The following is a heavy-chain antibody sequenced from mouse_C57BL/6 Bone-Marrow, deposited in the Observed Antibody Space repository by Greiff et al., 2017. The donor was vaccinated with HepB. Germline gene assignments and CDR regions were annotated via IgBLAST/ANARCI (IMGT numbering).Heavy chain of an antibody. J-gene: IGHJ3*01. CDR2: ISYSGST. CDR1: GYSITSGYD. V-gene: IGHV3-1*01. CDR3: ASGYSPWFAY. D-gene: IGHD2-3*01. Sequence: DVKLVESGPGMVKPSQSLSLTCTVTGYSITSGYDWHWIRHFPGNKLEWMGYISYSGSTNYNPSLKSRISITHDTSKNHFFLKLNSVTTEDTATYYCASGYSPWFAYWGQGTLVTVSA.